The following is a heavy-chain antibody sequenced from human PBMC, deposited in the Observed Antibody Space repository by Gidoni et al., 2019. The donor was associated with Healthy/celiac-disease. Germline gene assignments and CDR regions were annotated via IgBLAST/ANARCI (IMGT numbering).Heavy chain of an antibody. CDR1: GGSISSCGYY. CDR2: IYYSGST. CDR3: ARGYCSGGSCYSGDY. V-gene: IGHV4-31*03. D-gene: IGHD2-15*01. Sequence: VQLQESGPGLVKPSQTLSLTCTVPGGSISSCGYYWSCVRQHPGKGLEWIGYIYYSGSTYYNPSLKSRVTISVDTSKNQFSLKLSSVTAADTAVYYCARGYCSGGSCYSGDYWGQGTLVTVSS. J-gene: IGHJ4*02.